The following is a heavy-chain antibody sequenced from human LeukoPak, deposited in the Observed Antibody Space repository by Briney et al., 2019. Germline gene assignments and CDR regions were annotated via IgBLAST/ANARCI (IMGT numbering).Heavy chain of an antibody. CDR3: ARTRRGIAARPDQLLLDY. CDR2: ISAYNGNT. D-gene: IGHD6-6*01. J-gene: IGHJ4*02. V-gene: IGHV1-18*01. Sequence: ASVKVSCKASGYTFTSYGISWVRQAPGQGLEWMGWISAYNGNTNYAQKLQGRVTMTTDTSTSTAYMELRSLRSDDTAVNYCARTRRGIAARPDQLLLDYWGQGTLVTVSS. CDR1: GYTFTSYG.